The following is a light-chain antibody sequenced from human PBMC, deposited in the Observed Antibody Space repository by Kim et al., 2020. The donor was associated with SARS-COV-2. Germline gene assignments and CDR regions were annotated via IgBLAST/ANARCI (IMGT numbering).Light chain of an antibody. J-gene: IGKJ2*01. V-gene: IGKV1-16*01. CDR2: AAS. CDR1: QGISNS. Sequence: SASVGDRVTIPCRASQGISNSLAWFRQKRGKAPKFLIYAASTLQSGIPSRFSGSGSGTDFTLTITSLQPEDFATYYCQQYNAYPYTFGHGTKLEI. CDR3: QQYNAYPYT.